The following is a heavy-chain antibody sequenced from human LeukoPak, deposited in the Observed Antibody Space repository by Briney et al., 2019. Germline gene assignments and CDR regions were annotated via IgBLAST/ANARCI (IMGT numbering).Heavy chain of an antibody. Sequence: SETLSLTCTVSGDSFSSYHWSWIRQPPGKGLEWIGYIYYSGTTNYNPSLKSRVTISVDTSKNQFSLKLNSVTAADTAVYYCARRAAPSWYFDLWGRGTLVTVSS. CDR1: GDSFSSYH. J-gene: IGHJ2*01. CDR2: IYYSGTT. D-gene: IGHD6-13*01. V-gene: IGHV4-59*08. CDR3: ARRAAPSWYFDL.